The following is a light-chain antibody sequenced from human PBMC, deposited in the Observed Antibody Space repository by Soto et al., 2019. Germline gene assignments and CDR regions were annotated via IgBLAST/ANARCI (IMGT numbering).Light chain of an antibody. J-gene: IGKJ4*01. Sequence: DVQMTQSPSSLSASVGDRVTITCRASQGIIDYLAWYQHKPRQATELLIYAASTLHSGVPSRFSGSRTGTDFTLTISSLQPEDVATYYCQKYNSASHTFGPGTKVEIK. CDR1: QGIIDY. CDR3: QKYNSASHT. V-gene: IGKV1-27*01. CDR2: AAS.